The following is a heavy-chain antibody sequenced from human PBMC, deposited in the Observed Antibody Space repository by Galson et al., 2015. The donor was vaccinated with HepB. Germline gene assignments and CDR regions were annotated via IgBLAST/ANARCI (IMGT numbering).Heavy chain of an antibody. J-gene: IGHJ6*03. CDR2: IIPILGIA. D-gene: IGHD2-2*01. Sequence: SVKVSCKASGGTFSSYAISWVRQAPGQGLEWMGGIIPILGIANYAQKFQGRVTITADKSTSTAYMELSSLRSEDTAVYYCARAGEEIVVVPAAMDYYYYYMDVWGKGTTVTVSS. CDR3: ARAGEEIVVVPAAMDYYYYYMDV. CDR1: GGTFSSYA. V-gene: IGHV1-69*10.